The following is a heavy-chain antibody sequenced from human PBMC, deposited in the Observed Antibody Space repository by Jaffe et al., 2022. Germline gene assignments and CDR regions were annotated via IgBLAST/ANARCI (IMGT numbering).Heavy chain of an antibody. CDR1: GYTFTSYA. CDR2: INAGNGNT. CDR3: ARDRASSKIRFLGYMDV. V-gene: IGHV1-3*01. Sequence: QVQLVQSGAEVKKPGASVKVSCKASGYTFTSYAMHWVRQAPGQRLEWMGWINAGNGNTKYSQKFQGRVTITRDTSASTAYMELSSLRSEDTAVYYCARDRASSKIRFLGYMDVWGKGTTVTVSS. J-gene: IGHJ6*03. D-gene: IGHD3-3*01.